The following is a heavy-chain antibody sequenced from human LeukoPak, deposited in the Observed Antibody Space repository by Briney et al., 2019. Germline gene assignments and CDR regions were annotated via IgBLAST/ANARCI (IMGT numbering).Heavy chain of an antibody. V-gene: IGHV1-2*02. CDR3: ARDKFATMVRGVTYYYMDV. D-gene: IGHD3-10*01. Sequence: GASVKVSCKASGYTFTGYYMHWVRQAPGQGLEWMGWINPNSGGTNYAQKFQGRVTMTRDTSISTAYMELSRLRSDDTAVYYCARDKFATMVRGVTYYYMDVWGKGTTVTISS. CDR1: GYTFTGYY. CDR2: INPNSGGT. J-gene: IGHJ6*03.